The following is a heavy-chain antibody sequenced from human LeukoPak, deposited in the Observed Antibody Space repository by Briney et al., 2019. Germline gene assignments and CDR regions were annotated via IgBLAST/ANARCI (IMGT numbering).Heavy chain of an antibody. CDR2: IYYSGST. V-gene: IGHV4-31*03. CDR1: GGSISSGGYY. J-gene: IGHJ3*02. Sequence: SETLSLTCTVSGGSISSGGYYWSWIRQHPGKGLEWIGYIYYSGSTYYNPSLKSRVTIPVDTSKNQFSLKLSSVTAADTAVYYCARVGRNGASHAFDIWGQGTMVTVSS. D-gene: IGHD2-8*01. CDR3: ARVGRNGASHAFDI.